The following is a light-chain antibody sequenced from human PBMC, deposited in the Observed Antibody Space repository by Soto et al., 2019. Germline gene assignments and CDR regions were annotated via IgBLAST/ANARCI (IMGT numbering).Light chain of an antibody. V-gene: IGKV1-9*01. CDR3: QQLHSYPLT. Sequence: DIQITHSPSTLSASVGDRVTITCRAGQGISTYLAWYQQKPRKAPRLLIYAASTLQSGVPSRFSGSGSGTDFTLTISSLQPEDFATYYCQQLHSYPLTFGEGTKGEIK. CDR1: QGISTY. J-gene: IGKJ4*01. CDR2: AAS.